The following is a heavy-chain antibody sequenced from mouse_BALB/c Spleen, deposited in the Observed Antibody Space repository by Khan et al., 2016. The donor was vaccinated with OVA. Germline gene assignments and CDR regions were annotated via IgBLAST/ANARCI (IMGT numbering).Heavy chain of an antibody. V-gene: IGHV1S81*02. Sequence: QVQLQQPGAELVKPGASMKLSCKASGYTFTTYWMHWVKQRPGQGLEWIGEINPSNGRTNYNEKFKRKATLIVDKSSSTAYMQHSSLTSEDSAVYYCARPTMITTEFAYWGQGTLVTVSA. CDR2: INPSNGRT. CDR1: GYTFTTYW. D-gene: IGHD2-4*01. J-gene: IGHJ3*01. CDR3: ARPTMITTEFAY.